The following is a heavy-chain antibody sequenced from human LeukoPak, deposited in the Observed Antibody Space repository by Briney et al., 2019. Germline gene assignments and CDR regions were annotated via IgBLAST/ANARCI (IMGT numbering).Heavy chain of an antibody. CDR2: ISAYNGNT. V-gene: IGHV1-18*01. CDR1: GYTFTSYG. D-gene: IGHD3-3*01. CDR3: ARDGITIFGVVKIGSHYYYMDV. J-gene: IGHJ6*03. Sequence: ASVKVSCKASGYTFTSYGISWVRQAPGQGLEWMGWISAYNGNTNYAQKLQGRVTMTTDTSTSTAYMELRSLRSDHTAVYYCARDGITIFGVVKIGSHYYYMDVWGKGTTVTVSS.